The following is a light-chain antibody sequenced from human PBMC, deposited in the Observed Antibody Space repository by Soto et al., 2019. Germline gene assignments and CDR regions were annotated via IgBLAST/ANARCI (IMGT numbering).Light chain of an antibody. V-gene: IGKV3-20*01. CDR2: GAS. CDR3: QQYGSSPRT. CDR1: QSISSSY. J-gene: IGKJ1*01. Sequence: IVLTQSPGTLSLSPGERATLSCRASQSISSSYLAWYQQKPGQAPRLLIYGASSRAAGIPDRFSGSGSGTDFTLTISRLEPEDFAVYYCQQYGSSPRTFGQGPRVDIK.